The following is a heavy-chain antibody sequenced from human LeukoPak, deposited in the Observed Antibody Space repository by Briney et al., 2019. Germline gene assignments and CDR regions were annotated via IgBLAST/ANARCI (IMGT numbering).Heavy chain of an antibody. CDR1: GFTFSSYG. CDR2: IRYDGSNK. Sequence: GGSLRLSCAASGFTFSSYGMHWVRQAPGKGLGWVAFIRYDGSNKYYADSVKGRFTIARDKSKNTLYLQMTSLRAEDTAVYYCAKEQAYYDFWSGLDYWGQGTLVTVSS. J-gene: IGHJ4*02. V-gene: IGHV3-30*02. D-gene: IGHD3-3*01. CDR3: AKEQAYYDFWSGLDY.